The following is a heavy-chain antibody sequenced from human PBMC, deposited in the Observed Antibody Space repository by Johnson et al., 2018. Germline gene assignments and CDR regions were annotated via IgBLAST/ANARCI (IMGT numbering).Heavy chain of an antibody. CDR1: GGTFSSYA. J-gene: IGHJ6*02. CDR2: IIPIFGTA. D-gene: IGHD6-13*01. Sequence: QVQLVESGAEVKKPGASVKVSCKASGGTFSSYAISWVRQAPGQGLEWMGGIIPIFGTANYAQKFQGRVTITPDESTSTAYMELSSLRYEETAVYYCARDPIAAAGTGYYYYGMDVWGQGTTVTVSS. V-gene: IGHV1-69*01. CDR3: ARDPIAAAGTGYYYYGMDV.